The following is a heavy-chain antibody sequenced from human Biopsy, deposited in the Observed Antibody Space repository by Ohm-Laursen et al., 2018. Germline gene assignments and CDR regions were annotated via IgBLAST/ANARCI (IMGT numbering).Heavy chain of an antibody. Sequence: SLRLSCAASGFSFKSYGMHWVRQAPGKGLEWISLIWYDGTDEDYADSVKGRFTISRDNSKNTLYLQINTLTLEDTAFYYCARGLSSGWYGYFDVWGRGTLVTVSS. CDR1: GFSFKSYG. CDR2: IWYDGTDE. V-gene: IGHV3-33*08. CDR3: ARGLSSGWYGYFDV. J-gene: IGHJ2*01. D-gene: IGHD6-19*01.